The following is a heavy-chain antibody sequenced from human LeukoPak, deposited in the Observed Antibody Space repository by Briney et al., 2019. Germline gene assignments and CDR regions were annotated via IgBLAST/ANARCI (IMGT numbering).Heavy chain of an antibody. D-gene: IGHD3-9*01. Sequence: GGSLRLSCAASGFSFSSHWMHWVRQAPGKGLEWVSAISGSGGSTYYADSVKGRFAISRDNSKNTLYLQMNSLRAEDTAVYYCAKDKAYYDILTGYSLSFDYWGQGTLVTVSS. CDR3: AKDKAYYDILTGYSLSFDY. CDR2: ISGSGGST. V-gene: IGHV3-23*01. J-gene: IGHJ4*02. CDR1: GFSFSSHW.